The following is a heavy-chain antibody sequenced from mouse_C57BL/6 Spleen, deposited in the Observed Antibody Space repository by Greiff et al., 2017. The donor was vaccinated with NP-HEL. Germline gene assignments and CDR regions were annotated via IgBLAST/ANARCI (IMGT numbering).Heavy chain of an antibody. CDR2: IYPGDGDT. CDR3: ARSEGV. CDR1: GYAFSSSW. V-gene: IGHV1-82*01. J-gene: IGHJ1*03. Sequence: QVTLKESGPELVKPGASVKISCKASGYAFSSSWMNWVKQRPGKGLEWIGRIYPGDGDTNYNGKFKGKATLTADKSSSTAYMQLSSLTSEDSAVYFCARSEGVWGTGTTVTVSS.